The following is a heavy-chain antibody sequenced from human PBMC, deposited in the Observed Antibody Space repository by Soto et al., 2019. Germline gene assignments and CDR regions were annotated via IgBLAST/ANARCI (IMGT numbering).Heavy chain of an antibody. CDR1: GGTFSSYA. J-gene: IGHJ5*02. V-gene: IGHV1-69*06. Sequence: QVQLVQSGAEVKKPGSSVKVSCNASGGTFSSYAINWVRQAPGQGLEWMGGIIPLFDRVNYAQRFQGRVTITADKTTSTAYMELSSLRFEDTAVYYCVRVPPYSVTAVRFDPWGQGTLVTVSS. CDR3: VRVPPYSVTAVRFDP. CDR2: IIPLFDRV. D-gene: IGHD1-26*01.